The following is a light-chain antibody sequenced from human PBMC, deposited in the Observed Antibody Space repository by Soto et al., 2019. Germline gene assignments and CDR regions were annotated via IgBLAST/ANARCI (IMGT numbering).Light chain of an antibody. CDR2: DNS. V-gene: IGLV1-51*01. Sequence: QSVLTQPPSVSAAPGRKVTISCSGSSSNIGTNYVSWYQQLPGRAPKLVIFDNSKRPSGIPDRFSGSKSGSSATLGVTGLQTGDEADYYCGTWDSDLSADVFGGGTNLTVL. CDR1: SSNIGTNY. CDR3: GTWDSDLSADV. J-gene: IGLJ3*02.